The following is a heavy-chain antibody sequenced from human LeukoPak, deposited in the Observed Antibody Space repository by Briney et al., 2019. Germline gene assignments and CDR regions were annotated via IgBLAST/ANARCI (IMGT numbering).Heavy chain of an antibody. J-gene: IGHJ3*02. V-gene: IGHV5-51*01. CDR1: GYSFTSYW. D-gene: IGHD3-22*01. Sequence: GESLKISCKGSGYSFTSYWIGWVRQMPGKGLEWMGIIYPGDSDTRYSPSLQGQVTISADKSISTAYLQWSSLKASDTAMYYCARPSTYYYDSSGLGAFDIWGQGTMVTVSS. CDR2: IYPGDSDT. CDR3: ARPSTYYYDSSGLGAFDI.